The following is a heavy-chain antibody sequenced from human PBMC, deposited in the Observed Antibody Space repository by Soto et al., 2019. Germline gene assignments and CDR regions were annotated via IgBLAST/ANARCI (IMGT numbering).Heavy chain of an antibody. CDR3: VKDGSSSLPYFYDMDF. Sequence: GGSLRLSCAASGFTFSSYGMHWVRQAPGKGLEWVAVISYDGRNKYYADAVKGRFTISRDNSKNTLYLQMSSLRAEDTAVYYCVKDGSSSLPYFYDMDFWGQGTTVTVSS. J-gene: IGHJ6*02. CDR2: ISYDGRNK. D-gene: IGHD6-13*01. V-gene: IGHV3-30*18. CDR1: GFTFSSYG.